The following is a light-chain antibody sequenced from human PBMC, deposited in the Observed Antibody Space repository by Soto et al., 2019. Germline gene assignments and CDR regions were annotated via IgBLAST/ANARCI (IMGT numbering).Light chain of an antibody. CDR2: SIS. V-gene: IGLV7-43*01. CDR1: TGAVTSGYY. CDR3: LLYYGGAWV. J-gene: IGLJ3*02. Sequence: QDVVTQEPSLTVSPGGTVTLTCASSTGAVTSGYYPNWFQQKPGQAPRALIYSISNKHSWTPARFSGSLLGGKAALTLSGVQPEDEAEYYCLLYYGGAWVFGGGTKLTVL.